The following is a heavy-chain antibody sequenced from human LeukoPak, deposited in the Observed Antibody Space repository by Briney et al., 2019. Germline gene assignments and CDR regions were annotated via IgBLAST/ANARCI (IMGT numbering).Heavy chain of an antibody. CDR1: GFTVSSNY. Sequence: QTGGSLRLSCAASGFTVSSNYMSWVRQAPGKGLEWVSTIYSGGGTNYADSVKGRFTISRDNAKKSLYLQMNSLRAEDTAVYYCARYLSNAFDIWGQGTMVTVSS. J-gene: IGHJ3*02. V-gene: IGHV3-66*01. D-gene: IGHD3-16*02. CDR3: ARYLSNAFDI. CDR2: IYSGGGT.